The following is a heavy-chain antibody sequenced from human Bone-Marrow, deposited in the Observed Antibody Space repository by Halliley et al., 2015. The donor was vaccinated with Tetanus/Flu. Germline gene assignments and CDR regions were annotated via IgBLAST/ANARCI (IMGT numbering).Heavy chain of an antibody. CDR2: VKGDEIST. V-gene: IGHV3-74*01. Sequence: VVGVSRVKGDEISTTYADSVRGRFTISRDNAKNTAYLQMNSLTVEDTAMYYCVTGVGYCYDIWGRGTPVTVSS. D-gene: IGHD2-21*02. CDR3: VTGVGYCYDI. J-gene: IGHJ2*01.